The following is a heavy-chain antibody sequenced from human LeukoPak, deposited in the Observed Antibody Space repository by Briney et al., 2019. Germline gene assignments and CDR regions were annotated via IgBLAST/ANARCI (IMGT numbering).Heavy chain of an antibody. CDR2: IYPGDSDT. J-gene: IGHJ4*02. V-gene: IGHV5-51*01. Sequence: GAALQISSQGSGYNFTSYWIGWGRQLPGKGLEWMGIIYPGDSDTRYSPSFQGQVTISADKSISTAYLQWSSLKASDIAMYYCARRGTVTTVTPLDFSAQGTLVTASS. CDR1: GYNFTSYW. D-gene: IGHD4-11*01. CDR3: ARRGTVTTVTPLDF.